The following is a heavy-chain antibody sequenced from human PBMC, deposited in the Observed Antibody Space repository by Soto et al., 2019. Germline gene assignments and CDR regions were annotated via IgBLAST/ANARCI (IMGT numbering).Heavy chain of an antibody. CDR2: ISYDGSNK. J-gene: IGHJ6*02. CDR1: GFTFSDYY. Sequence: GGSLRLSCAASGFTFSDYYMSWIRQAPGKGLEWVAVISYDGSNKYYADSVKGRFTISRDNSKNTLYLQMNSLRAEDTAVYYCAKYSSSSHYYYYGMDVWGQGTTVTVSS. D-gene: IGHD6-6*01. CDR3: AKYSSSSHYYYYGMDV. V-gene: IGHV3-30*18.